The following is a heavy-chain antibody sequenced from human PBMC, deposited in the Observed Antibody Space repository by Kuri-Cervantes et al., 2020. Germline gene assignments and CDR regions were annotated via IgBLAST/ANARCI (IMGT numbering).Heavy chain of an antibody. D-gene: IGHD3-3*01. J-gene: IGHJ4*02. CDR2: IIPIFGTT. V-gene: IGHV1-69*05. Sequence: SVKVSCKASGGTFSSYAISWVRQAPGQGLEWMGGIIPIFGTTNYAQRFQGRVTITTDESTSTAYMELSSLRSGDTARYYCARGDSYFDYWGQGTLVTVSS. CDR3: ARGDSYFDY. CDR1: GGTFSSYA.